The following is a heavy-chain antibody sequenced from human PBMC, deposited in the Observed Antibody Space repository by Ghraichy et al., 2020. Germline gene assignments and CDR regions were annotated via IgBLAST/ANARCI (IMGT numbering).Heavy chain of an antibody. D-gene: IGHD6-13*01. V-gene: IGHV4-34*01. CDR3: ARGIAAAGPSPFDY. J-gene: IGHJ4*02. CDR1: GGSFSGYY. Sequence: SETLSLTCAVYGGSFSGYYWSWIRQPPGKGLEWIGEINHSGSTNYNPSLKSRVTISVDTSKNQFSLKLSSVTAADTAVYYCARGIAAAGPSPFDYWGQGTLVTVSS. CDR2: INHSGST.